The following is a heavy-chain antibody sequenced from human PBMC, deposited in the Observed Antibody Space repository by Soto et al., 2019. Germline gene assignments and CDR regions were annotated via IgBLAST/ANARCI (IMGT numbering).Heavy chain of an antibody. CDR1: GDSITAYY. V-gene: IGHV4-59*08. CDR2: IYHAGNT. D-gene: IGHD1-20*01. J-gene: IGHJ4*02. Sequence: QVPLQESGPGLVKDSETLSLTCSVSGDSITAYYWSWIRQSPGKGLEWIGYIYHAGNTNYNPSRRGRVTMSVDTSRNRFSLKLKSVTAADTAIYCCARLNYYFHHWGQGTLVTVSS. CDR3: ARLNYYFHH.